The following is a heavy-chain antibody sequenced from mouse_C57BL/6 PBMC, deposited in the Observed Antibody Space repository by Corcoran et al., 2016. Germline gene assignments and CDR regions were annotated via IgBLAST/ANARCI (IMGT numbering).Heavy chain of an antibody. Sequence: QIQLVQSGSELKKPGETVKISCKASGYTVITYGMSWVKQAPGKGLKWMGWINTYSGVPTYADDFKGRFAFSLETSASTAYLQINNLKNEDTATYFCTRSDTTVVEAYWGQGTLVTVSA. CDR2: INTYSGVP. CDR1: GYTVITYG. V-gene: IGHV9-3*01. D-gene: IGHD1-1*01. CDR3: TRSDTTVVEAY. J-gene: IGHJ3*01.